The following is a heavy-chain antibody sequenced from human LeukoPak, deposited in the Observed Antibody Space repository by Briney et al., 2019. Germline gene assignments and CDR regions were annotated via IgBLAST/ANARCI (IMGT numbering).Heavy chain of an antibody. D-gene: IGHD3-3*01. CDR2: ISWNSGSI. V-gene: IGHV3-9*01. CDR1: GFTFDDYA. J-gene: IGHJ4*02. Sequence: GGSLRLSCAASGFTFDDYAMHWVRQAPGKGLEWVSGISWNSGSIGYADSVKGRFTISRDNAKNSLYLQMNSLRAEDTAVYYCARGERLLSYWGQGTLVTVSS. CDR3: ARGERLLSY.